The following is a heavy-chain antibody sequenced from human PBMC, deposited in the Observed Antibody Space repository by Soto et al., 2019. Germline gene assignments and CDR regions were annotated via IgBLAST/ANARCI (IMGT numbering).Heavy chain of an antibody. CDR2: ISYDGSNK. J-gene: IGHJ2*01. V-gene: IGHV3-30-3*01. D-gene: IGHD3-22*01. Sequence: QVQLVESGGGVVQPGRSLRLSCAASGFTFSSYAMHWVRQAPGKGLEWVAVISYDGSNKYYADSVKGRFTISRDNSKNTLYLQMNRLRAEDTAVYYCAREAGNYYDSSGYEGLYWYFDLWGRGTLVTVSS. CDR1: GFTFSSYA. CDR3: AREAGNYYDSSGYEGLYWYFDL.